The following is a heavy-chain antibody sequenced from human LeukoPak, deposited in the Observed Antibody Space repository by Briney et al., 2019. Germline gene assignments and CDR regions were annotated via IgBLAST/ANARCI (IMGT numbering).Heavy chain of an antibody. CDR1: GFTFSSYS. D-gene: IGHD3-10*01. V-gene: IGHV3-21*01. Sequence: TGGSLRLSCAASGFTFSSYSMNWVRQAPGKGLEWVSSISSSSSYIYYADSVKGRFTISRDNAKNSLYLQMNSLRAEDTAVYYCAREGRWSSGSQMPRGFDYWGQGTLVTVSS. CDR2: ISSSSSYI. J-gene: IGHJ4*02. CDR3: AREGRWSSGSQMPRGFDY.